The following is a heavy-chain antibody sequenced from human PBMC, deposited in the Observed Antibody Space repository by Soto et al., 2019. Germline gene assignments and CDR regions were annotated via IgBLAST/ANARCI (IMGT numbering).Heavy chain of an antibody. Sequence: GGSLRLSCAASGFTFSSYGMHWVRHAPGKGLEWVAVISYDGSNKYYADSVKGRFTISRDNSKNTLYLQMNSLRAEDTAVYYCAKDFPGYYYYYGMDVWGQGTTVTVSS. CDR1: GFTFSSYG. V-gene: IGHV3-30*18. J-gene: IGHJ6*02. CDR3: AKDFPGYYYYYGMDV. CDR2: ISYDGSNK.